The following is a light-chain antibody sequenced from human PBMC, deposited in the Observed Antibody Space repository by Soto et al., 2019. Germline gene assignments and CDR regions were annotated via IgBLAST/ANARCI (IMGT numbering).Light chain of an antibody. CDR2: TAS. J-gene: IGKJ1*01. CDR3: QQSFSTPWT. Sequence: DIQMTQSPSSLSASVRDRVTITCRASQSISSYLNWYQQKPGKAPKVVIYTASTLQSGVTSRFSGSGSGTDFTLTISSLQPEDFATYFCQQSFSTPWTFGQGTKVEIK. V-gene: IGKV1-39*01. CDR1: QSISSY.